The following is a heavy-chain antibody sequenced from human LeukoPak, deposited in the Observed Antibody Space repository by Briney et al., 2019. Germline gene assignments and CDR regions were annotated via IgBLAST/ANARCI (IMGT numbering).Heavy chain of an antibody. CDR1: GFTFSSYA. V-gene: IGHV3-23*01. D-gene: IGHD3-9*01. Sequence: PGGSLRLSCAASGFTFSSYAMTWVRQAPGKGLEWVSSISASGGSTYYEDSVKGRFTISRDNSKNTLFLQMNSLRAEDTAVYYCADSYDILTGYYIGPGNWGQGTLVTVSS. J-gene: IGHJ4*02. CDR3: ADSYDILTGYYIGPGN. CDR2: ISASGGST.